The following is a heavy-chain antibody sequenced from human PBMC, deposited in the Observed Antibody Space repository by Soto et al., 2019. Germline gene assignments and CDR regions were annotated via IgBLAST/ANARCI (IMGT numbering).Heavy chain of an antibody. D-gene: IGHD6-19*01. J-gene: IGHJ4*02. CDR2: ISYDGSNK. CDR3: ARDKSPYSSGWHNRHFDY. V-gene: IGHV3-30-3*01. CDR1: GFTFSSYA. Sequence: QVQLVESGGGVVHPGRSLRLSCAASGFTFSSYAMHWVRQAPGKGLEWVAVISYDGSNKYYADSVKGRFTISRDNSKNTLYLQMNSLRAEDTAVYYCARDKSPYSSGWHNRHFDYWGQGTLVTVSS.